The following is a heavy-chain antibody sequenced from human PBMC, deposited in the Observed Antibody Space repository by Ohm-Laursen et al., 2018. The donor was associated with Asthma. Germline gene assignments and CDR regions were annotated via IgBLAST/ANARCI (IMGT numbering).Heavy chain of an antibody. D-gene: IGHD3-9*01. CDR3: AKDLESESDILTGYYYYYGMDV. J-gene: IGHJ6*02. Sequence: SLRLSCAASGFPFSLYAMDWVRQAPGKGLEWLSYISSDITTIYYADSVKGRFTISRDNSKNTLYLQMNSLRPEDTAVYYCAKDLESESDILTGYYYYYGMDVWGQGTTVTVSS. V-gene: IGHV3-48*01. CDR2: ISSDITTI. CDR1: GFPFSLYA.